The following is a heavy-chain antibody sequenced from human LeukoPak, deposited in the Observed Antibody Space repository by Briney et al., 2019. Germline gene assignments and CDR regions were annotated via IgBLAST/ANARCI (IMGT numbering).Heavy chain of an antibody. CDR1: RFTFSDAW. Sequence: GGSLRLSCAVSRFTFSDAWMAWIRQAPGKGLEHVGRIRSQSDGGTADYAAPVKDRFTISRDDSNNMVYLYMNNLKIEDTAMYYCTTGYGTIDFWGQGTLVAVSS. V-gene: IGHV3-15*01. J-gene: IGHJ4*02. D-gene: IGHD2-8*01. CDR2: IRSQSDGGTA. CDR3: TTGYGTIDF.